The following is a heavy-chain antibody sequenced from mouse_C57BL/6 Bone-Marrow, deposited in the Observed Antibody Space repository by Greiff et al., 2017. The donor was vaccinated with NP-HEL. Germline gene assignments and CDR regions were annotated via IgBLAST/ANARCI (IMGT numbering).Heavy chain of an antibody. CDR1: GFTFSNYW. CDR2: IRLKSDNYAT. J-gene: IGHJ2*01. Sequence: EVQGVESGGGLVQPGGSMKLSCVASGFTFSNYWMNWVRQSPEKGLEWVAQIRLKSDNYATHYAESVKGRFTISRDDSKSSVYLQMNNLRAEDTGIYYCTGRNDGYYEDFDYWGQGTTLTVSS. CDR3: TGRNDGYYEDFDY. D-gene: IGHD2-3*01. V-gene: IGHV6-3*01.